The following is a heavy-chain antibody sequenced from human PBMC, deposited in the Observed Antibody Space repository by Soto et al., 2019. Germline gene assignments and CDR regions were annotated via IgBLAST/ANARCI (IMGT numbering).Heavy chain of an antibody. CDR1: GGSISSGDYC. V-gene: IGHV4-30-4*01. CDR3: AREQLPYRGIYYYGMDV. CDR2: IYYSGST. Sequence: SETLSLTCTVSGGSISSGDYCWSWIRQPPGKGLEWIGYIYYSGSTYYNPSLKSRVTISVDTSKNQFSLKLSSVTAADTAVYYCAREQLPYRGIYYYGMDVWGQGTTVTVSS. D-gene: IGHD2-2*02. J-gene: IGHJ6*02.